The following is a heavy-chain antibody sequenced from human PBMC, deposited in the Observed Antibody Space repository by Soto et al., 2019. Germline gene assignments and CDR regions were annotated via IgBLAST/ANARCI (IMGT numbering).Heavy chain of an antibody. CDR3: VRSGRESTSFYNWFDP. D-gene: IGHD2-2*02. J-gene: IGHJ5*02. CDR1: GYSINSDFY. Sequence: SETLSLTCLVSGYSINSDFYWGWIREPPGRGLEWIGSIYHSGTTYSDPSLKSRLTISVDTAKDQFSLMLTSVTAADTAVYYCVRSGRESTSFYNWFDPWGQGSLVTVSS. CDR2: IYHSGTT. V-gene: IGHV4-38-2*01.